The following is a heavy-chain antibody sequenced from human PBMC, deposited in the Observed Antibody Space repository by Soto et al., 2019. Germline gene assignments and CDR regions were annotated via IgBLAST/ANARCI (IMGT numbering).Heavy chain of an antibody. D-gene: IGHD6-19*01. CDR1: GFAFSNYA. CDR3: AKDVGRAVAAPHYFDY. V-gene: IGHV3-23*01. J-gene: IGHJ4*02. CDR2: ISASGGGT. Sequence: EVQLLESGGGMVQPGRSLRLSCAASGFAFSNYAMSWVRQAPGKGLEWVSAISASGGGTYYADSVRGRFTISRDNYKSTVFLQVNSLRAEDTAVYYCAKDVGRAVAAPHYFDYWGPGSLVTVSS.